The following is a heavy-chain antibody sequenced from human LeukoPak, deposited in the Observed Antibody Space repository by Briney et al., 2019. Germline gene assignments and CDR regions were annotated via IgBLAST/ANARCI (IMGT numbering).Heavy chain of an antibody. CDR3: AGVRWGATVQLAVAGGFDY. Sequence: SETLSLTCTVSGGSISSYYWSWIRQPPGKGLEWIGYIYYSGSTNYNPSLKSRVTISVDTSKDQFSLKLSSVTAADTAVYYCAGVRWGATVQLAVAGGFDYWGQGTLVTVSS. D-gene: IGHD6-19*01. V-gene: IGHV4-59*01. CDR1: GGSISSYY. J-gene: IGHJ4*02. CDR2: IYYSGST.